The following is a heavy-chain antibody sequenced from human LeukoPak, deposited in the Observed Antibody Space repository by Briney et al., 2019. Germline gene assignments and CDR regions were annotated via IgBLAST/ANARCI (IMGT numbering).Heavy chain of an antibody. CDR3: ARAVEGGYSSSSWGYYYYMDV. CDR2: IYTSGST. D-gene: IGHD6-6*01. V-gene: IGHV4-61*02. J-gene: IGHJ6*03. Sequence: SETLSLTCTVSGGSISSGSYYWSWIRQPAGKGLEWIGRIYTSGSTTYNPSLKSRVTISVDTSKNQFSLKLSSVTAADTAVYYCARAVEGGYSSSSWGYYYYMDVWGKGTTVTVSS. CDR1: GGSISSGSYY.